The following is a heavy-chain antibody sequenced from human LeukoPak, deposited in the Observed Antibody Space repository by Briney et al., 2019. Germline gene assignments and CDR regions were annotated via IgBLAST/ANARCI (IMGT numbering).Heavy chain of an antibody. CDR2: ISSNGGST. J-gene: IGHJ4*02. CDR1: GFTFSNYA. D-gene: IGHD4-23*01. Sequence: PGGSLRLSCAASGFTFSNYAMHWVRQAPGKGLEYVSAISSNGGSTNYANSVKGRFSISRDNSKNTLYLQMGSLRAEDMAVYYCARDEGDDYGGNSQSDYWGQGTLVTVSS. V-gene: IGHV3-64*01. CDR3: ARDEGDDYGGNSQSDY.